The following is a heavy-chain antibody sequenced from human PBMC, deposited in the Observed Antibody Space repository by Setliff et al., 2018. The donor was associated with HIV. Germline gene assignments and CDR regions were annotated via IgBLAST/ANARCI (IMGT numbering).Heavy chain of an antibody. J-gene: IGHJ4*02. Sequence: GGSLRLSCAASGFTFDNYAVSWVRQAPGKGLEWVGFIRGKAYGETADFAASLKGRFTISRDDSKSIAYLQMNSLKTEDTAVYYCARGVPAVTGYHFDYWGQGTLVTVSS. CDR3: ARGVPAVTGYHFDY. V-gene: IGHV3-49*04. D-gene: IGHD6-19*01. CDR2: IRGKAYGETA. CDR1: GFTFDNYA.